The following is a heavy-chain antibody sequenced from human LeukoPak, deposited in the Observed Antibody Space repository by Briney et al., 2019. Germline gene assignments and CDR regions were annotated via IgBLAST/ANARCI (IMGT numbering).Heavy chain of an antibody. Sequence: PSETLSLTCTVSSASVSSYYWSWVRQPPGGGLEWIGYISNSGSPSYNPSFKSRVTFSADTSKNHLSLKLNSVTPADTAVYFCTRGGAGPLRDWGQGTLVTVSS. V-gene: IGHV4-59*02. D-gene: IGHD3-16*01. CDR2: ISNSGSP. J-gene: IGHJ4*02. CDR1: SASVSSYY. CDR3: TRGGAGPLRD.